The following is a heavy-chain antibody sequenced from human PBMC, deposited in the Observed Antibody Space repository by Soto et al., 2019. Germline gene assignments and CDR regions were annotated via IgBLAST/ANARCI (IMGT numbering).Heavy chain of an antibody. Sequence: SQTLSLTCAISGDSVSSNSAAWNWIRQSPSRDLEWLGRTYYRSRWYNDYAVSVKSRITVNPDTSKNQFSLHLNSMTPEDTAVYYCAGTTSLQWYYMDVWDKGTTVTVSS. CDR1: GDSVSSNSAA. CDR3: AGTTSLQWYYMDV. V-gene: IGHV6-1*01. D-gene: IGHD1-7*01. J-gene: IGHJ6*03. CDR2: TYYRSRWYN.